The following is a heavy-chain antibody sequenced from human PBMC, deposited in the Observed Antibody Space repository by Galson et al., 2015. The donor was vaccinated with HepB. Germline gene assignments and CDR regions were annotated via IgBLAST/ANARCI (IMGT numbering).Heavy chain of an antibody. D-gene: IGHD3/OR15-3a*01. Sequence: SLRLSCAASGFTFSTYAMSWVRQAPGKGLEWVSAISSSGGSTYYADSVKGRFTISRDNSKNTLYLQVNSLRAEDTAIYYCAKGDWCDFWGQGTLVTVSS. V-gene: IGHV3-23*01. CDR1: GFTFSTYA. CDR2: ISSSGGST. CDR3: AKGDWCDF. J-gene: IGHJ4*02.